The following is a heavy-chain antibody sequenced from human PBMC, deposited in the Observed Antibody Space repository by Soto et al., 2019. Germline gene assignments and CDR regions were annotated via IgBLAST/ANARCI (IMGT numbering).Heavy chain of an antibody. CDR2: IYYSGST. D-gene: IGHD1-26*01. V-gene: IGHV4-59*01. CDR3: ARWSSPSVQYFDY. Sequence: SKTLSLTCTVSGGSISSYYWSWIRQPPGKGLEWIGYIYYSGSTNYNPSLKSRVTISVDTSKNQFSLKLSSVTAADTAVYYCARWSSPSVQYFDYWGQGTLVTVSS. J-gene: IGHJ4*02. CDR1: GGSISSYY.